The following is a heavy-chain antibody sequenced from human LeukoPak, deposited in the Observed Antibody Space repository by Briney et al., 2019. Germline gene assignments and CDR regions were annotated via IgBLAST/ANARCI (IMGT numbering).Heavy chain of an antibody. J-gene: IGHJ4*02. CDR3: ARDANYRDRSGCPSPFDF. V-gene: IGHV4-39*02. CDR1: VDPHNRSRLF. CDR2: LSDRGSP. D-gene: IGHD6-19*01. Sequence: SETLSLPQTLSVDPHNRSRLFWASIRQPPGKGLAWNASLSDRGSPKYSPCFQSRVYIFTDTAKNQLSLNLWSVTAADTAVYYCARDANYRDRSGCPSPFDFWGQGILVTVS.